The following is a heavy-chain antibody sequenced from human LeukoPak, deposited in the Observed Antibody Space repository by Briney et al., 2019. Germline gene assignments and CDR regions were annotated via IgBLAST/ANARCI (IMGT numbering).Heavy chain of an antibody. CDR2: IYSGGST. J-gene: IGHJ4*02. D-gene: IGHD3-10*01. CDR3: AGDGSGSYYSGYFDY. CDR1: GFTVSSNY. V-gene: IGHV3-66*01. Sequence: PGGSLRLSCAASGFTVSSNYMSWVRQAPGKGLEWVSVIYSGGSTYYADSVKGRFTISRDNSKNTLYLQMNSLSAEDTAVYYCAGDGSGSYYSGYFDYWGQGTLVTVSS.